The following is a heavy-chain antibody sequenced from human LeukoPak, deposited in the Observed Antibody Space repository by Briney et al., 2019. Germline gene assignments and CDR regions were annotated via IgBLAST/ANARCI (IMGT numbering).Heavy chain of an antibody. Sequence: GGSLRLSCAASGFTFSSYAMHWVRQAPGKWLEWVAVISYDGSNKYYADSVKGRFTISRDNSKNTLYLQMNSLRAEDTAVYYCARASYDFWSGSLSYYMDVWGKGTTVTVSS. CDR3: ARASYDFWSGSLSYYMDV. D-gene: IGHD3-3*01. J-gene: IGHJ6*03. CDR2: ISYDGSNK. V-gene: IGHV3-30*04. CDR1: GFTFSSYA.